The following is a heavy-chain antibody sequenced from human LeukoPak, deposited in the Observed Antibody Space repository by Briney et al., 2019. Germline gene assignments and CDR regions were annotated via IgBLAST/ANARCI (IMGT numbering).Heavy chain of an antibody. J-gene: IGHJ4*02. D-gene: IGHD5-18*01. CDR1: GFIFSSYA. CDR2: ISGSGGST. V-gene: IGHV3-23*01. Sequence: GGSLRLSCAASGFIFSSYAMSWVRQAPGKGLEWVSAISGSGGSTYYADSVKGRFTISRDNSKNTLYLQMNSLRAEDTAVHYCAKDRYAGSGYSYGYFDYWGQGPLVTVSS. CDR3: AKDRYAGSGYSYGYFDY.